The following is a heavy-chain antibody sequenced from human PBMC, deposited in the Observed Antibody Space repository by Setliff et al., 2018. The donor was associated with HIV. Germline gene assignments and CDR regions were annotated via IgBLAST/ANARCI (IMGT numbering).Heavy chain of an antibody. CDR2: MNAASGKT. D-gene: IGHD1-26*01. CDR1: GYNFSSYA. V-gene: IGHV1-3*03. J-gene: IGHJ4*02. Sequence: ASVKVSCKASGYNFSSYALHWVRQAPGQRLEWLGWMNAASGKTKYSEEFQNRISVTRDTSANIGYLEVTKLRSEDMAIYYCVRVRVGGSLYFDFWGQGTPVSVSS. CDR3: VRVRVGGSLYFDF.